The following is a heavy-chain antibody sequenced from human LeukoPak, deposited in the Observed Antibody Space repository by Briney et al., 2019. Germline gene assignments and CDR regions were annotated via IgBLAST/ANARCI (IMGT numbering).Heavy chain of an antibody. J-gene: IGHJ5*02. Sequence: SETLSLTCTVSGGSISSYYWSWIRQPPGKGLEWIGYIYYSGSTNYNPSLKSRVTISVDTSKNQFSLKLSSVTAADTAVYYCARSPLYSSGWYRWFDPGGQGTLVTVSS. V-gene: IGHV4-59*01. D-gene: IGHD6-19*01. CDR2: IYYSGST. CDR1: GGSISSYY. CDR3: ARSPLYSSGWYRWFDP.